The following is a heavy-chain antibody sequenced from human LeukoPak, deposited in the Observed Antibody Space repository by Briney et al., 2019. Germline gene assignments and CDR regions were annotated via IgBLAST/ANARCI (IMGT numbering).Heavy chain of an antibody. J-gene: IGHJ5*02. CDR3: ARGGYHGSGSYYSTNNWFDP. CDR1: GGSISSYY. CDR2: IYYSGST. D-gene: IGHD3-10*01. V-gene: IGHV4-59*01. Sequence: PSETLSLTCTVSGGSISSYYWSWIRQPPGKGLEWIGYIYYSGSTNYNPSLKSRVTISVDTSKNQFSLKLSSVTAADTAVYYCARGGYHGSGSYYSTNNWFDPWGQGTLVTVSS.